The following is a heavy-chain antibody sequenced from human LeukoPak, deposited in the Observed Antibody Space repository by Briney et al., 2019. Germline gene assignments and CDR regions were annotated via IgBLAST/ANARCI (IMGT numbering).Heavy chain of an antibody. CDR1: GGSICSYY. J-gene: IGHJ6*03. V-gene: IGHV4-4*07. CDR2: IYTSGST. CDR3: ARVSDDFWSGYYHYYYYYMDV. Sequence: SETLSLTCTVSGGSICSYYWSWIRQPAGKGLEWIGRIYTSGSTNYNPSLKSRVTMSVDTSKNQFSLKLSSVTAADTAVYYCARVSDDFWSGYYHYYYYYMDVWGKGTTVTVSS. D-gene: IGHD3-3*01.